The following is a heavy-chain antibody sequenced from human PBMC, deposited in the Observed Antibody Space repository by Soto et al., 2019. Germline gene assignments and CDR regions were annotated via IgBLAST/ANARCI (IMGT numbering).Heavy chain of an antibody. J-gene: IGHJ5*02. CDR2: IYHSGST. Sequence: SDTLSLTCAVSGGSISSGGYSWSWIRQPPGKGLEWIGYIYHSGSTYYNPSLKSRVTISVDRSQNQFSLKLSSVTAADKAVYYCARGSPSATKCFDPWGQGPLVTVSS. CDR3: ARGSPSATKCFDP. CDR1: GGSISSGGYS. V-gene: IGHV4-30-2*01.